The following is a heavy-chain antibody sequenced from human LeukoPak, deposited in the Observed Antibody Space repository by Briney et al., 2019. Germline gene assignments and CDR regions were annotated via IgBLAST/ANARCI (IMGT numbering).Heavy chain of an antibody. CDR3: ARHITIFGVVILNYYMDV. V-gene: IGHV4-39*01. D-gene: IGHD3-3*01. CDR2: IYYSGST. CDR1: GCSISSSSYY. Sequence: SETLSLTCTVSGCSISSSSYYWGWIRQPPGQGLEWIGNIYYSGSTYYNPYLKSRVTISVDTSKNQFSLKLSSVTAADTAVYYCARHITIFGVVILNYYMDVWGKGTTVTVPS. J-gene: IGHJ6*03.